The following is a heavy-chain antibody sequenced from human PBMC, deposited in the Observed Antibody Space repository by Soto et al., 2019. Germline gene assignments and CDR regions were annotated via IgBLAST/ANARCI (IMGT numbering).Heavy chain of an antibody. CDR2: MNPXSGNT. CDR1: GYTFTSYD. Sequence: VKXSCKASGYTFTSYDINWVRQATGQGLEWMGWMNPXSGNTGYAQKFQGRVTMTRNTSISIAYMELSSLRSEDTAVYYCARGVAVAGGYYFDYWGQGTLVTVSS. J-gene: IGHJ4*02. CDR3: ARGVAVAGGYYFDY. V-gene: IGHV1-8*01. D-gene: IGHD6-19*01.